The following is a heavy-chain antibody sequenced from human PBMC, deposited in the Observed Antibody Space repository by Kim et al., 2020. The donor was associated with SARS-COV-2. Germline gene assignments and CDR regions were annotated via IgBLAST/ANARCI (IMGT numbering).Heavy chain of an antibody. CDR2: INHSGST. CDR3: ARVGGIAAAPLDY. J-gene: IGHJ4*02. Sequence: SETLSLTCAVYGGSFSGYYWSWIRQPPGKGLEWIGEINHSGSTNYNPSLKSRVTISVDTSKNQFSLKLSSVTAADTAVYYCARVGGIAAAPLDYWGQGTL. D-gene: IGHD6-13*01. CDR1: GGSFSGYY. V-gene: IGHV4-34*01.